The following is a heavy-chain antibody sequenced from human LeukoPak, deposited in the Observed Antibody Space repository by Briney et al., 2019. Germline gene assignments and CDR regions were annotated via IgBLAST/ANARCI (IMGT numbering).Heavy chain of an antibody. CDR2: RRNKANSYST. CDR1: GFTLTDKY. V-gene: IGHV3-72*01. J-gene: IGHJ3*01. CDR3: ARDGGERGNSAFDF. Sequence: PGGSLRLSCAASGFTLTDKYMDWVRQAPGKGLEWIGRRRNKANSYSTEYAASGKDRFVISRDASGNLMYLQMYSLKIDDTAVYFCARDGGERGNSAFDFWGQGTEVTVSS. D-gene: IGHD3-16*01.